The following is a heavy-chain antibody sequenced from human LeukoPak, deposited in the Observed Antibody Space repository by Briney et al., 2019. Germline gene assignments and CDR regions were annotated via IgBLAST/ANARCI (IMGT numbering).Heavy chain of an antibody. Sequence: GGSLRLSCAGSGFTFSTYVMHWVRQAPGKGLEWVSSLDPTSKYIYSADSLQGRFTISRDNARNSVFLQMNSLRPGDTALYYCVRVSSARGFYFDLWGQGTLVTVSS. CDR1: GFTFSTYV. V-gene: IGHV3-21*06. CDR2: LDPTSKYI. CDR3: VRVSSARGFYFDL. D-gene: IGHD3-10*01. J-gene: IGHJ4*02.